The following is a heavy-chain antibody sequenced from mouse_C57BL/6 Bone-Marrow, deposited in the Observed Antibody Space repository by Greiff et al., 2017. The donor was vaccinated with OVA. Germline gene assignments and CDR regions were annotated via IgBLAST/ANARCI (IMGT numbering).Heavy chain of an antibody. V-gene: IGHV5-12*01. CDR1: GFTFSDYY. Sequence: DVHLVESGGGLVQPGGSLKLSCAASGFTFSDYYMYWVRQTPEKRLEWVAYISNGGGSTYYPDTVKGRFTISRDNAKNTLYLQMSRLKSEDTAMYYCARRYYGSSYWYFDVWGTGTTVTVSS. CDR2: ISNGGGST. CDR3: ARRYYGSSYWYFDV. D-gene: IGHD1-1*01. J-gene: IGHJ1*03.